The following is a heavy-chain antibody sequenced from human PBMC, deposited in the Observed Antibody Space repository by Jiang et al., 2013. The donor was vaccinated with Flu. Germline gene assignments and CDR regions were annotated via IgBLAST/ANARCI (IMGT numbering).Heavy chain of an antibody. D-gene: IGHD3-10*01. Sequence: TCTVSGGSISSYYWSWIRQPPGKGLEWIGYIYYSGSTNXNPSLKSRVTISVDTSKNQFSLKLSSVTAADTAVYYCASSGRWRPNWFDPWGQGTLVTVSS. CDR1: GGSISSYY. CDR2: IYYSGST. CDR3: ASSGRWRPNWFDP. J-gene: IGHJ5*02. V-gene: IGHV4-59*01.